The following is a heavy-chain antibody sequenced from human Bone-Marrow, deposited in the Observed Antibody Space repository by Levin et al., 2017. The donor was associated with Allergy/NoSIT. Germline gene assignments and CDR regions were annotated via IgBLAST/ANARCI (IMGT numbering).Heavy chain of an antibody. CDR3: ARHDSNVINAFDI. J-gene: IGHJ3*02. CDR1: GGSISSSHYY. Sequence: PSETLSLTCTLSGGSISSSHYYWDWIRQPPGKGLEWIGSIHYSGTTYYNPSLKSRVTISVDTSKNQFSLKLTSVTAADTAVYYCARHDSNVINAFDIWGQGTMVTVSS. CDR2: IHYSGTT. D-gene: IGHD2-21*01. V-gene: IGHV4-39*01.